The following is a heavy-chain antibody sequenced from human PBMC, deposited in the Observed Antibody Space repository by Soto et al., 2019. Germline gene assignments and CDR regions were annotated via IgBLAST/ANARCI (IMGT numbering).Heavy chain of an antibody. J-gene: IGHJ6*02. CDR3: ARDYMVRGFITSETYYYCYYGMDV. Sequence: QVQLVQSGAEVKKPGASVKVSCKASGYTFTSYVISWVRQAPGQGLEWMGWISAYNGNTNYAQKLQGRVSRTTDKSTSTTYMELRSLRSDDTAVYYCARDYMVRGFITSETYYYCYYGMDVWGQGTTVTVSS. D-gene: IGHD3-10*01. CDR1: GYTFTSYV. V-gene: IGHV1-18*01. CDR2: ISAYNGNT.